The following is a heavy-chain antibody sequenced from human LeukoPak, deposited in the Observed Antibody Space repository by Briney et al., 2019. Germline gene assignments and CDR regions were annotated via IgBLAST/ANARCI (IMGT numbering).Heavy chain of an antibody. V-gene: IGHV4-59*01. CDR1: GGSISSYY. CDR3: AGGGSDGYSYGSFYYMDV. D-gene: IGHD5-18*01. J-gene: IGHJ6*03. Sequence: PSETLSLTCTVSGGSISSYYWSWIRQPPGKGLEWIGYIYYSGSTNYNPSLKSRVTISVDTSNNQFSLKLSSVTAADTAVYYCAGGGSDGYSYGSFYYMDVWGKGTTVTVSS. CDR2: IYYSGST.